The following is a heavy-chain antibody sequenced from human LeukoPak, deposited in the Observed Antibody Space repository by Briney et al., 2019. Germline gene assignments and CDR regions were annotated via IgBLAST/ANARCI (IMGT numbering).Heavy chain of an antibody. J-gene: IGHJ6*04. CDR3: ARRRQWLDKRATYYYYGMDV. Sequence: PSETLSLTCAVYGGSFSGYYWSWIRQPPGKGLEWFGEINHSGSTNYNPSLKRRVTISVDASKNQFSLKLSSVTAADTAVYYCARRRQWLDKRATYYYYGMDVWGKGTTVTVSS. V-gene: IGHV4-34*01. CDR1: GGSFSGYY. D-gene: IGHD6-19*01. CDR2: INHSGST.